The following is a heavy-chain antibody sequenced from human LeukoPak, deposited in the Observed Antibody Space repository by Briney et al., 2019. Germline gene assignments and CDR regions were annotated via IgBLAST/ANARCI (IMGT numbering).Heavy chain of an antibody. CDR2: ISAYNGNT. D-gene: IGHD3-16*02. CDR3: ARVRQYYDYVWGSYRYDY. Sequence: ASVKVSCKASGYTFTSYGISWVRQAPGQGLEWMGWISAYNGNTNYAQKLQGRVTMTTDTSTSTAYMELRSLGSDDTAVYYCARVRQYYDYVWGSYRYDYWGQGTLVTVSS. V-gene: IGHV1-18*01. CDR1: GYTFTSYG. J-gene: IGHJ4*02.